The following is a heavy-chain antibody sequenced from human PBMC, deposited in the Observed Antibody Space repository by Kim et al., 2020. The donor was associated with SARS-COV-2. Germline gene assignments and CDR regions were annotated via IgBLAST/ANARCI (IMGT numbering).Heavy chain of an antibody. J-gene: IGHJ4*02. D-gene: IGHD5-18*01. Sequence: SETLSLTCTVSGGSISSGDYYWSWIRQPPGKGLEWIGYIYYSGSTYYNPSLKSRVTISVDTSKNQFSLKLSSVTAADTAVYYCARDARGRYSYAIDYWGQGTLVTVSS. CDR2: IYYSGST. CDR3: ARDARGRYSYAIDY. CDR1: GGSISSGDYY. V-gene: IGHV4-30-4*01.